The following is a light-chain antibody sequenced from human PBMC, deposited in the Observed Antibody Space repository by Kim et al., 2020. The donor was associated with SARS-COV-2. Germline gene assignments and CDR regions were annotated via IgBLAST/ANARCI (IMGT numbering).Light chain of an antibody. CDR1: SSDVGSYNL. J-gene: IGLJ7*01. V-gene: IGLV2-23*02. CDR2: EVS. CDR3: CSYAGSSTRAG. Sequence: QSALTQPASVSGSPGQSITISCTGTSSDVGSYNLVSWYQQHPGKAPKLMIYEVSKRPSGVSNRFSGSKSGNTASLTISGLQAEDEADYYCCSYAGSSTRAGLGGGTQLTVL.